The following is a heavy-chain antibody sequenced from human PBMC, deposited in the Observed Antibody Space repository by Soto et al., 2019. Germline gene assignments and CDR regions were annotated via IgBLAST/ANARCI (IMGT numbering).Heavy chain of an antibody. J-gene: IGHJ6*02. CDR3: ARDLWGYCGTDCYPLDV. V-gene: IGHV4-59*12. Sequence: PSETLSLTCTFSGGSISSYYWSWILQPPGKGLEWIGYIYYSGSTNYNPSLKSRVTISVDTSKNQFSLKPSSVTAADTAVYYCARDLWGYCGTDCYPLDVWGQGTTVTVSS. D-gene: IGHD2-21*02. CDR1: GGSISSYY. CDR2: IYYSGST.